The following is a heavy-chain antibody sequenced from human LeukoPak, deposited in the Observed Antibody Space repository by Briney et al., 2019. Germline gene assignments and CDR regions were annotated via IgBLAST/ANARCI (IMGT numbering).Heavy chain of an antibody. CDR3: ARDPGYCSGGNCSYYYYHYMDV. CDR2: ISSSSSYI. CDR1: GFTFSSYE. Sequence: GGSLRLSCAASGFTFSSYEMNWVRQAPGKGLEWVSSISSSSSYIYYADSVKGRFTISRDNAKNSLYLQMNSLRAEDTAVYYCARDPGYCSGGNCSYYYYHYMDVWGKGTTVTAPS. D-gene: IGHD2-15*01. V-gene: IGHV3-21*01. J-gene: IGHJ6*03.